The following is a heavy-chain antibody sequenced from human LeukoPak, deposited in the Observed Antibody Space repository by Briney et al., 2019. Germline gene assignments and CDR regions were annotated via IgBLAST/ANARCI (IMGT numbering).Heavy chain of an antibody. CDR2: IYYSGST. D-gene: IGHD3-22*01. CDR1: GGSISSYY. Sequence: SETLSLTCTVSGGSISSYYWSWIRQPPGKGLEWIGYIYYSGSTNYNPSLKSRVTISVDTSKNQFPLKLSSVTAADTAVYYCARGLRPKYYYDSSGYQIPQLNARRNALSFDYWGQGTLVTVSS. J-gene: IGHJ4*02. V-gene: IGHV4-59*01. CDR3: ARGLRPKYYYDSSGYQIPQLNARRNALSFDY.